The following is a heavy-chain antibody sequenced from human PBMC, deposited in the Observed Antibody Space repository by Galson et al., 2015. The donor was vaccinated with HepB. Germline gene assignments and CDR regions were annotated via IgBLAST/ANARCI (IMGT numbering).Heavy chain of an antibody. J-gene: IGHJ4*02. V-gene: IGHV5-51*01. CDR2: IYPADSDA. Sequence: QSGAEVKKPGESLKISCKGSGYPFTTYWIGWVRQMAGRGLEWVGTIYPADSDARYSPSSQGQVTISADKSISTAYLQWSSLKASDTAMYYCVRQYSSGWEDFDNWGRGTLVTVSS. CDR3: VRQYSSGWEDFDN. D-gene: IGHD6-25*01. CDR1: GYPFTTYW.